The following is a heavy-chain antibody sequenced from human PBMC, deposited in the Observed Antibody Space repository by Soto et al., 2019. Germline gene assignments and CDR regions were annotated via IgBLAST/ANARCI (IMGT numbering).Heavy chain of an antibody. CDR1: GFTFSRHT. D-gene: IGHD3-3*01. Sequence: QVQLVESGGGVVQPGRSLRLSCAASGFTFSRHTMHWVRQAPGKGLEWVAAISDDGSNTYYADSVKGRFTISRDNSKNTLSLQMNSLSSEDTAVHHCAREVYYDFWRGFNPPPYYFADWGQGTLVTVSS. J-gene: IGHJ4*02. CDR3: AREVYYDFWRGFNPPPYYFAD. CDR2: ISDDGSNT. V-gene: IGHV3-30*14.